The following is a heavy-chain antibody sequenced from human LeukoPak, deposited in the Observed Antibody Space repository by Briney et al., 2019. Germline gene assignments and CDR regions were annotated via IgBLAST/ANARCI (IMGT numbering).Heavy chain of an antibody. V-gene: IGHV3-33*08. D-gene: IGHD1-26*01. J-gene: IGHJ3*02. CDR3: ARGAQSGGYSGPFDI. CDR2: IWFDGSNT. CDR1: GFTFSGYA. Sequence: GRSLRLSCAASGFTFSGYAMHWVRQAPGKGLGWVAVIWFDGSNTYYADSVKGRFTISRDNSKNTLYLQMNSLRAEDTAVYYCARGAQSGGYSGPFDIWGQGTMSTSLQ.